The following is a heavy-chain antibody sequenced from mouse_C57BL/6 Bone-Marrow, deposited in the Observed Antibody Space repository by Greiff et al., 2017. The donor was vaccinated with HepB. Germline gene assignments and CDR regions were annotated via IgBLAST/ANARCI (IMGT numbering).Heavy chain of an antibody. D-gene: IGHD1-1*01. CDR2: IDPSDSYT. CDR1: GYTFTSYW. J-gene: IGHJ3*01. CDR3: ARKDYGSSYGAY. Sequence: QVQLQQPGAELVKPGASVKLSCKASGYTFTSYWMQWVKQRPGQGLEWIGEIDPSDSYTNYNQKFKGKATLTVDTSSSTAYMQLSSRTSEDSAVYDWARKDYGSSYGAYWGQGTLVTVSA. V-gene: IGHV1-50*01.